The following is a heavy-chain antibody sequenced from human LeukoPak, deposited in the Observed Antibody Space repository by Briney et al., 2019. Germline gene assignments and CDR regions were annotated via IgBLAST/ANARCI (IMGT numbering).Heavy chain of an antibody. CDR2: IYYSGST. D-gene: IGHD6-19*01. Sequence: SETLSLTCTVSGGSISSSSYYWGWIRQPPGKGLEWIGSIYYSGSTYYNPSLKSRVTISVDTSKNQFSLKPSSVTAADTAVYYCARSSVTVAVDYWGQGTLVTVSS. CDR3: ARSSVTVAVDY. J-gene: IGHJ4*02. V-gene: IGHV4-39*01. CDR1: GGSISSSSYY.